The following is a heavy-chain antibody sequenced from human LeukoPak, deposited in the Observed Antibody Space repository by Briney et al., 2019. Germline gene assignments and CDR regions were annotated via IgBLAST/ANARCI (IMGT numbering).Heavy chain of an antibody. D-gene: IGHD3-22*01. V-gene: IGHV1-18*01. CDR3: ARGRYYYDSSGYYSGDDAFDI. Sequence: ASVKVSCKASGYTFTSYDINWVRQATGQGLEWMGWISAYNGNTNYAQKLQGRVTMTTDTSTSTAYMELRSLRSDDTAVYYCARGRYYYDSSGYYSGDDAFDIWGQGTMVTVSS. CDR2: ISAYNGNT. J-gene: IGHJ3*02. CDR1: GYTFTSYD.